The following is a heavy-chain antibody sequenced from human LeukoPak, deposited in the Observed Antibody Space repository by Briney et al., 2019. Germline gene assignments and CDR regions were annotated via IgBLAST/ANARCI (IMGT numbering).Heavy chain of an antibody. CDR1: GGSISSYY. V-gene: IGHV4-59*08. Sequence: PSETLSLTCTVSGGSISSYYWSWIRQPPGKGLEWIGYIYYSGSTNYNPSLKSRVTISEDTSKNQFSLKLSSVTAADTAVYYCARQDTATGYFDYWGQGTLVTVSS. D-gene: IGHD5-18*01. CDR3: ARQDTATGYFDY. CDR2: IYYSGST. J-gene: IGHJ4*02.